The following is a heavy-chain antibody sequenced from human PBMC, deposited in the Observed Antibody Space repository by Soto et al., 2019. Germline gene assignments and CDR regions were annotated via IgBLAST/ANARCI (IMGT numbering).Heavy chain of an antibody. V-gene: IGHV4-59*01. CDR2: IYYRGRT. CDR3: AGTLGYCSGVSSLRGYSYGLAFDY. J-gene: IGHJ4*02. D-gene: IGHD2-15*01. Sequence: QVQLQEAGPGLVKPSETLSLTCTVSGGSISSYYWSWIRQPPAKGLEWNGYIYYRGRTNYNPSLKSRVTIAVDTPKNQFSLRLRSVPAAYTAVYYCAGTLGYCSGVSSLRGYSYGLAFDYRGQGSLVTVSS. CDR1: GGSISSYY.